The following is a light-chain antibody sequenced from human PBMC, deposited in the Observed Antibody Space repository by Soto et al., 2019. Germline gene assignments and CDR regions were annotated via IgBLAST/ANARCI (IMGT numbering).Light chain of an antibody. CDR2: DES. V-gene: IGKV3-20*01. CDR1: QSVSKNF. J-gene: IGKJ4*01. CDR3: QQYAIWPIT. Sequence: EIVLTQSPGTLSLSPGERATLSCRASQSVSKNFLAWFQQNPGQDPRLLIYDESSRATGVPDRFSGSGSGTDFTLTISRLEPEDFAVYYCQQYAIWPITFGGGTKVEIK.